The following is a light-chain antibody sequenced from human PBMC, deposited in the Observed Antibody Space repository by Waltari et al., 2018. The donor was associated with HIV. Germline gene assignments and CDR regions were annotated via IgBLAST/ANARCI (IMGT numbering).Light chain of an antibody. CDR1: SSDIGGYNY. V-gene: IGLV2-14*01. Sequence: QSALTQPASVSGSPGQSITISCTGTSSDIGGYNYVSWYQHHPGKAPKLMIYEVSNRPAGVSNRFSGSKSGNTASLTISGLQAEDEADYYCSSYTSSNTLGFGTGTKVTVL. J-gene: IGLJ1*01. CDR3: SSYTSSNTLG. CDR2: EVS.